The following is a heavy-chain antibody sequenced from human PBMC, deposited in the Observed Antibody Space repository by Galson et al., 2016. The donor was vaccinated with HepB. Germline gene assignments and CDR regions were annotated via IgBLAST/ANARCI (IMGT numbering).Heavy chain of an antibody. D-gene: IGHD1-26*01. CDR1: GFTLNNYA. V-gene: IGHV3-30*09. CDR3: ARDQGWEGGWFGT. CDR2: ISYDGSNR. J-gene: IGHJ5*02. Sequence: SLRLSCAASGFTLNNYALNWVRQAPGKGLEWVALISYDGSNRYYGDPVRGRFAISRDTSKNTVYLQMNSLRPEDTAVYYCARDQGWEGGWFGTWGQGTQVSVSS.